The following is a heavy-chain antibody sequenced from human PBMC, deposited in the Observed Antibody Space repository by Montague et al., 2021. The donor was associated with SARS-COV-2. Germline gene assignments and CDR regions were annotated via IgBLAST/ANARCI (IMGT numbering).Heavy chain of an antibody. CDR2: IDHTGST. Sequence: SETLSLTCAVYGGSLSGYYWSWIRQPPGKGLEWIAEIDHTGSTNYNPSLESRVTISVDTSKKQFSLEVDAVTAADTAVYHCASARVRAAGSTVDYYYYMDVWGKGTTVTVSS. CDR1: GGSLSGYY. D-gene: IGHD4-23*01. V-gene: IGHV4-34*01. J-gene: IGHJ6*03. CDR3: ASARVRAAGSTVDYYYYMDV.